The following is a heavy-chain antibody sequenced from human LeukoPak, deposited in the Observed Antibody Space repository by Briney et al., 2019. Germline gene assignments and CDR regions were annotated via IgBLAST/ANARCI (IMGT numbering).Heavy chain of an antibody. Sequence: ASVKVSCKASGYSFTSYGITWVRQAPGQGLEWMGWISTYDGDANYGQQLQGRVTMTTDTSTITAYMELRSLRSDDTAVYYCARAPSGFTYGPGDHWGQGTLVTVSS. V-gene: IGHV1-18*01. CDR1: GYSFTSYG. D-gene: IGHD5-18*01. J-gene: IGHJ4*02. CDR2: ISTYDGDA. CDR3: ARAPSGFTYGPGDH.